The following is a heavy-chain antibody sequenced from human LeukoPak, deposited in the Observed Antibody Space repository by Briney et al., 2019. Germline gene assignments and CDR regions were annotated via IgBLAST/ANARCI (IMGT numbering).Heavy chain of an antibody. CDR1: GGSISSYY. Sequence: PSETLSLTCTVSGGSISSYYWSWIRQPAGKGLEWIGRIYTSGSTTYNPSLKSRVTMSVATSKNQFSLKLSSVTAADTAVYYCATGIAVGVIDYWGQGTLVTVSS. V-gene: IGHV4-4*07. CDR2: IYTSGST. D-gene: IGHD6-19*01. CDR3: ATGIAVGVIDY. J-gene: IGHJ4*02.